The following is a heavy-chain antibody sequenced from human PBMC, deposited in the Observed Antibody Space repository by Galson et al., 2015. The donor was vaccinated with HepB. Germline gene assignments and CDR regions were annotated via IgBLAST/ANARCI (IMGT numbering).Heavy chain of an antibody. V-gene: IGHV2-70*01. CDR3: ARSLRYSSGWYGGYFDY. J-gene: IGHJ4*02. D-gene: IGHD6-19*01. CDR1: GFSLSTSGMC. Sequence: PALVKPTHTLTLTCTFSGFSLSTSGMCVSWIRQPPGKALEWLALIDWDDDKYYSTSLKTRLTISKDTSKNQVVLTMTNMDPVDTATYYCARSLRYSSGWYGGYFDYWGQGTLVTVSS. CDR2: IDWDDDK.